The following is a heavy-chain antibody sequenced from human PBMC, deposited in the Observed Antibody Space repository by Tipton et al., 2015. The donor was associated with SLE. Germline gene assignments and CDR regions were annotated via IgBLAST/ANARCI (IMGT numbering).Heavy chain of an antibody. V-gene: IGHV4-59*01. CDR1: GGSISSYY. J-gene: IGHJ3*02. Sequence: TLSLTCAVSGGSISSYYWSWIRQPPGRGLEWIGYIYYSGSTNYNPSLKSRVTISVDTSKNQFSLKLSSVTAADTAVYYCARAGPDDAFDIWGQGTMVTVSS. CDR3: ARAGPDDAFDI. CDR2: IYYSGST.